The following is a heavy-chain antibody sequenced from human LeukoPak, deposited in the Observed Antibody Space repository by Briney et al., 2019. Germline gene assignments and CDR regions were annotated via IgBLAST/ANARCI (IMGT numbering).Heavy chain of an antibody. D-gene: IGHD3-10*01. Sequence: SETLSLTCAVYGGSFSGYYWSWTRQPPGKGLEWIGEINHSGSTNYNSSLKSRVTISVDASKNQFSLKLSSVTAADTAVYYCARGYYGSGSYLDYWGQGTLVTVSS. CDR3: ARGYYGSGSYLDY. CDR1: GGSFSGYY. V-gene: IGHV4-34*01. CDR2: INHSGST. J-gene: IGHJ4*02.